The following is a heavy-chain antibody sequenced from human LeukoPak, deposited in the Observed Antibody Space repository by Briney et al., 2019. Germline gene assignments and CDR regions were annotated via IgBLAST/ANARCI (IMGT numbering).Heavy chain of an antibody. CDR1: GFTFSSYE. CDR3: ARGYSSYYPDAFDI. J-gene: IGHJ3*02. D-gene: IGHD5-12*01. V-gene: IGHV3-48*03. CDR2: MSFSGSTV. Sequence: GGSLRLSCVASGFTFSSYEMNWVRQAPGRGLEWVSYMSFSGSTVYYVDSVKGRFTISRDNAKNSLYLQMSSLRAEDTAVYYCARGYSSYYPDAFDIWGQGTMVTVSS.